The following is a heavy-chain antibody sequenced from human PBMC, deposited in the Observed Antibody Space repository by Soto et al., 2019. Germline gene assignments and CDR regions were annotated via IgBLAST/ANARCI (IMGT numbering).Heavy chain of an antibody. J-gene: IGHJ4*02. Sequence: SETLSLTCTVSGGSISSYYWSWIRQPPGKGLEWIGYIYYSGSTNYNPSLKSRVTISVDTSKNQFSLKLSSVTAADTAVYYCAKSTTVTKEFDYWGQGTLVTVSS. CDR2: IYYSGST. D-gene: IGHD4-17*01. CDR3: AKSTTVTKEFDY. V-gene: IGHV4-59*01. CDR1: GGSISSYY.